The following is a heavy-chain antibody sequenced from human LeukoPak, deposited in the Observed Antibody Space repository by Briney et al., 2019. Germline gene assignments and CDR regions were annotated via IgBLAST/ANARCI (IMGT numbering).Heavy chain of an antibody. V-gene: IGHV4-39*07. CDR1: GGSISSSSYY. D-gene: IGHD3-10*01. J-gene: IGHJ3*02. CDR2: IYYSGAT. CDR3: ARVREDAFDI. Sequence: SETLSLTCTVSGGSISSSSYYWGWIRQPPGKGLEWIASIYYSGATYYSPALKSRVTISVDTSKNQFSLKLSSVTAADTAVYYCARVREDAFDIWGQGTMVTVSS.